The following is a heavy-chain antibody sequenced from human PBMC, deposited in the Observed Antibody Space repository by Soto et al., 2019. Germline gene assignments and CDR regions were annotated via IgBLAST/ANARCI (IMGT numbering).Heavy chain of an antibody. CDR3: AGRYCSGGSCYKYYGMDV. Sequence: QMQLVQSGPEVKKPGTSVKVSCKASGFTFSSSAVQWVRQARGQRLEWIGWIVVGNGNTNYAQKFQERVTITRDMSTRTGYMELSSLRSEDTAVYYCAGRYCSGGSCYKYYGMDVWGRGTTVTVSS. D-gene: IGHD2-15*01. CDR1: GFTFSSSA. V-gene: IGHV1-58*01. CDR2: IVVGNGNT. J-gene: IGHJ6*02.